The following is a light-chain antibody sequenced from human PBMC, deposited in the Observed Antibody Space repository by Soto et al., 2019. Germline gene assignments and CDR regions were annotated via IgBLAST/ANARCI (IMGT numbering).Light chain of an antibody. V-gene: IGLV2-14*01. J-gene: IGLJ2*01. CDR2: DVS. Sequence: LTHAVYGNGVAGRWSPISCNGTSSDVGGYNYVSWYQQHPGKAPKLMIYDVSNRPSGVSNRFSGSKSGNTASLTISGLQAEDEADYYCSSYTSSSTLVVFGGGTKVTVL. CDR1: SSDVGGYNY. CDR3: SSYTSSSTLVV.